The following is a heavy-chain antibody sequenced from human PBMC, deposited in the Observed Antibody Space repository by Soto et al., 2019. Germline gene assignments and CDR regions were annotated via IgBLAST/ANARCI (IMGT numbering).Heavy chain of an antibody. J-gene: IGHJ6*02. Sequence: PGGSLRLSCSASEFTLQKYAMHWVRQAPGKGQEYVSAISTNGDRTYYADSVKGRFTISRDNSRNTLYFQMSFLRVEDTAIYYCVKDSGYYYGSGSFVYGMDVWGQGTTVTVSS. CDR2: ISTNGDRT. D-gene: IGHD3-10*01. CDR1: EFTLQKYA. CDR3: VKDSGYYYGSGSFVYGMDV. V-gene: IGHV3-64D*06.